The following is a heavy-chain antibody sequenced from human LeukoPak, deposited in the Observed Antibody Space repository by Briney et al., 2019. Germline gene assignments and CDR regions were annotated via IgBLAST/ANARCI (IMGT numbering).Heavy chain of an antibody. V-gene: IGHV3-33*01. CDR1: GFTFSRYG. CDR3: ARSSGDDYGDNSFDY. CDR2: IWYDGSNK. D-gene: IGHD4-17*01. J-gene: IGHJ4*02. Sequence: GGSLRLSCAASGFTFSRYGMHWVRQAPGKGLEWVAVIWYDGSNKYYADSVKARFTISRDNSKNTLYLQMNSLRAEDTAMYYCARSSGDDYGDNSFDYWGQGTLVTVSS.